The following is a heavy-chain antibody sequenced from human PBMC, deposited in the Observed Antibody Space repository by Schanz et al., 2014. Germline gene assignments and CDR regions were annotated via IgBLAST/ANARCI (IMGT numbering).Heavy chain of an antibody. CDR3: ARDLSSLIQGDV. V-gene: IGHV3-23*01. D-gene: IGHD2-2*01. CDR2: ISGSGGDT. CDR1: GFTFSTYY. J-gene: IGHJ6*04. Sequence: EVHLLESGGGLVQPGGSLRLSCAASGFTFSTYYMNWVRQAPGQGLEWVSTISGSGGDTYPADSVKGRFTISRDNGKKSLYLQMNGLRAEDTAVYFCARDLSSLIQGDVWGKGTTVTVSS.